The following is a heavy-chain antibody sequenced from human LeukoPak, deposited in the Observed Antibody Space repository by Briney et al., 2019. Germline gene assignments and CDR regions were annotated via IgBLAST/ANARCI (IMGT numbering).Heavy chain of an antibody. CDR2: IKTKGEGCTV. CDR3: MSDLDN. J-gene: IGHJ4*02. Sequence: PGGSLRLSCATPGFTFSNAWMTSVRQAQGKGLEWVGRIKTKGEGCTVDYAATVKDRFTISRDDSKNTLYLQMNSLKTEDTAIYYCMSDLDNWSQGTLVTVSS. V-gene: IGHV3-15*01. CDR1: GFTFSNAW.